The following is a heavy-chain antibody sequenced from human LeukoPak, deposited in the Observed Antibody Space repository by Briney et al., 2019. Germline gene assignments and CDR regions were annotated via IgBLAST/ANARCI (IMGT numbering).Heavy chain of an antibody. J-gene: IGHJ6*02. CDR2: IYSGGST. CDR1: GFTVSSNY. D-gene: IGHD2-2*01. V-gene: IGHV3-66*02. CDR3: SSTSCPMCGMDV. Sequence: GGSLRLSCAASGFTVSSNYMSWVRQAPGKGLGWVSVIYSGGSTYYADSVKGRFTISRDNSKNTLYLQMNSLRAEDTAVYYCSSTSCPMCGMDVWGQGTTVTVSS.